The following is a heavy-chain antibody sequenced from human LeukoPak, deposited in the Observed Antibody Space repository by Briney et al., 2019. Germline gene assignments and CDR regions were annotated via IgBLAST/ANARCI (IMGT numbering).Heavy chain of an antibody. D-gene: IGHD6-19*01. V-gene: IGHV4-39*01. J-gene: IGHJ6*02. CDR3: ARRFSSSSGWYIFSPYYYYGMDV. CDR1: GGSISSSSYY. Sequence: PSETLSLTCTVSGGSISSSSYYWGWIRQPPGKGLEWLGSIYYSGSTYYNPSLKSRVTISVDTSKNQFSLKLSSVTAADTAVYYCARRFSSSSGWYIFSPYYYYGMDVWGQGTTVTVSS. CDR2: IYYSGST.